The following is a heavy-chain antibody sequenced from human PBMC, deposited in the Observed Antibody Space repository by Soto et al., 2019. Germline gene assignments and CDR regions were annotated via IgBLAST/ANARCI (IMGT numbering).Heavy chain of an antibody. Sequence: PGGSLRLSCAASGFTFSSYAMSWVRQAPGKGLEWVSAISGSGGSTYYADSVKGRFTISRDNSKNTLYLQMNSLRAEDTAVYYCAKTKRYHSIVVVVAFFDHWGQGTLVTVSS. J-gene: IGHJ4*02. CDR3: AKTKRYHSIVVVVAFFDH. V-gene: IGHV3-23*01. CDR2: ISGSGGST. CDR1: GFTFSSYA. D-gene: IGHD2-15*01.